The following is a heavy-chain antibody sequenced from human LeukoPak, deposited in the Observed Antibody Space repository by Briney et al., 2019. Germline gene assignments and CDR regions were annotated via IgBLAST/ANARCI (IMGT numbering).Heavy chain of an antibody. D-gene: IGHD2-2*01. J-gene: IGHJ6*03. Sequence: ASVKVSCKVSGYTFTDYYMHWVQQAPGKGLEWMGLVDPEDGETIYAEKFQGRVTITADTSTDTAYMELSSLRSEDTAVYYCATSEDCSSTSCPYYYYYCMDVWGKGTTVTVSS. CDR1: GYTFTDYY. CDR2: VDPEDGET. V-gene: IGHV1-69-2*01. CDR3: ATSEDCSSTSCPYYYYYCMDV.